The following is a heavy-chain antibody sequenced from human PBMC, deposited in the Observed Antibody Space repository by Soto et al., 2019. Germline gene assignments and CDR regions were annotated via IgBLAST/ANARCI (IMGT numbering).Heavy chain of an antibody. CDR2: INAGNGNT. CDR3: ARGSSGMATIFPFDY. J-gene: IGHJ4*02. D-gene: IGHD5-12*01. V-gene: IGHV1-3*01. CDR1: GYTFTSYA. Sequence: ASVKVSCKASGYTFTSYAMHWVRQAPGQRLEWMGWINAGNGNTKYSQKFQGRVTITRDTSASTAYMELSSLRSEDTAVYYCARGSSGMATIFPFDYWGQGTLVTVSS.